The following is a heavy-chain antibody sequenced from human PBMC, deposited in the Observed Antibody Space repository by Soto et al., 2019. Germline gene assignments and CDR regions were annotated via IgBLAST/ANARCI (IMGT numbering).Heavy chain of an antibody. CDR1: GDTFSFYT. J-gene: IGHJ4*02. CDR3: AGLYGSGYMAFDY. CDR2: VNPILSMS. D-gene: IGHD3-10*01. V-gene: IGHV1-69*02. Sequence: QVQLVQSGAEVKKPGSSVKVSCKASGDTFSFYTINWVRQAHGLGLEWMGRVNPILSMSNDDQKFQGRVIITADKYTNTADMQLRSLRSEATAIYYCAGLYGSGYMAFDYMGPGALFNVSS.